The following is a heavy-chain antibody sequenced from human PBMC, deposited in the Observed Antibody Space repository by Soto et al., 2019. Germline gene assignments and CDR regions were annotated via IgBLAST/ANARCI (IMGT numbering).Heavy chain of an antibody. V-gene: IGHV3-21*01. CDR1: GFTFSSYS. Sequence: GGSLRLSCVASGFTFSSYSMNWVRQAPGKGLEWVSSMSSSNGNMYYADSVKGRFTIFRDNAKNSLFLQMNSLRVEDTAVYYCTRDPGTGYYDSSGYYYDWGQGTLVTVSS. J-gene: IGHJ4*02. CDR3: TRDPGTGYYDSSGYYYD. D-gene: IGHD3-22*01. CDR2: MSSSNGNM.